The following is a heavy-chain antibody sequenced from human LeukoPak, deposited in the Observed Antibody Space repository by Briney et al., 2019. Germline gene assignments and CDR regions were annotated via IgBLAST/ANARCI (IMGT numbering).Heavy chain of an antibody. CDR3: ARDPTDAHRPDGAFDI. CDR1: GYSISSGYY. V-gene: IGHV4-38-2*02. CDR2: IYHSGST. J-gene: IGHJ3*02. D-gene: IGHD5-24*01. Sequence: SETLSLTCTVSGYSISSGYYWGWIRQPPGKGLEWIGSIYHSGSTYYNPSLKSRVTISVDTSKNQFSLKLSSVTAADTAVYYCARDPTDAHRPDGAFDIWGQGTMVTVSS.